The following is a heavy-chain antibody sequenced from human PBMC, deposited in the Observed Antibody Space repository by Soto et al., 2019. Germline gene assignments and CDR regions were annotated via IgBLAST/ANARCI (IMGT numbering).Heavy chain of an antibody. CDR2: INAYNGNT. CDR1: GYTFTSYA. J-gene: IGHJ5*02. D-gene: IGHD6-13*01. V-gene: IGHV1-3*01. CDR3: ARAYSSSFVWFDP. Sequence: GASVKVSCKASGYTFTSYAMHWVRQAPGQRLEWMGWINAYNGNTKYAQKLQGRVTMTTDTSTSTAYMELRSLRSDDTAVYYCARAYSSSFVWFDPWGQGTLVTVSS.